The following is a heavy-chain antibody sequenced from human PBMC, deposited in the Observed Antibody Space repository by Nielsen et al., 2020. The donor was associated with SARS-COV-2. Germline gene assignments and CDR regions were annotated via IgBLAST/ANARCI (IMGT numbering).Heavy chain of an antibody. D-gene: IGHD5-12*01. V-gene: IGHV4-59*01. CDR1: GGSIGSYY. CDR2: VFYTGTT. J-gene: IGHJ4*02. CDR3: ARIADSGYDYRGHFDS. Sequence: GSLRLSCTVSGGSIGSYYWSWIRQPPGKGLEWIGYVFYTGTTNSHPSPKSRVTTSVDTSRNQFSLKLTSVTAADTAVYYCARIADSGYDYRGHFDSWGQGTLVTVSS.